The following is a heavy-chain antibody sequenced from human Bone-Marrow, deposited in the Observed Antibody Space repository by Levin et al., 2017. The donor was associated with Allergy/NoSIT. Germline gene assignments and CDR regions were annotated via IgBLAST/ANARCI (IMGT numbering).Heavy chain of an antibody. Sequence: SGGSLRLSCAASGFTFSSYAMSWVRQAPGKGLEWVSAISGSGGSTYYADSVKGRFTISRDNSKNTLYLQMNSLRAEDTAVYYCAKDCDGYCLLDYWGQGTLVTVSS. CDR1: GFTFSSYA. V-gene: IGHV3-23*01. CDR2: ISGSGGST. J-gene: IGHJ4*02. D-gene: IGHD5-24*01. CDR3: AKDCDGYCLLDY.